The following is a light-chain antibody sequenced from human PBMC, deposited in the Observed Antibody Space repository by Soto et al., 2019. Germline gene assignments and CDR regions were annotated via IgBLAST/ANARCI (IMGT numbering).Light chain of an antibody. CDR1: SSDVGAYNY. CDR2: EVT. J-gene: IGLJ1*01. CDR3: SSKRDSSTLFV. V-gene: IGLV2-14*01. Sequence: QSVLTQSPSASGTPGQTVTISCTGTSSDVGAYNYVSWYQHHPGKVPKLLIYEVTNRPSGVSDRFSGSKSGNTASLTISGLQAEDEADYYCSSKRDSSTLFVFGTGTKLTVL.